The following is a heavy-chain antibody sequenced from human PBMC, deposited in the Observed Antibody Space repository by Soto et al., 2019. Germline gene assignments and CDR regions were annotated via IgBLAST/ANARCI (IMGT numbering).Heavy chain of an antibody. V-gene: IGHV3-30*06. CDR2: ISYDGSNK. CDR1: RFPFNRYG. D-gene: IGHD1-26*01. CDR3: ASDGWYRGSSYFYY. Sequence: GGALRLSFAASRFPFNRYGMHLSRQAPGKELEWVAVISYDGSNKYYADSVKGRFTISRDNSKNTLYLQMNSLRAEDTAVYYFASDGWYRGSSYFYYCARGPLDTVSS. J-gene: IGHJ4*01.